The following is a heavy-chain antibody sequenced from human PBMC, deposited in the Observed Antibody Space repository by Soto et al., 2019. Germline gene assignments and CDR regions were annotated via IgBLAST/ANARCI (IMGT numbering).Heavy chain of an antibody. V-gene: IGHV1-69*13. Sequence: SVKVSCKASGGTFSSYAISWVRQAPGQGLEWMGGIIPIFGTANYAQKFQGRVTITADESTSTAYMELSSLRSEDTAVYYCASHYYDSSGYYFIEKDGMDVWGQGTTVTVSS. D-gene: IGHD3-22*01. CDR1: GGTFSSYA. CDR2: IIPIFGTA. CDR3: ASHYYDSSGYYFIEKDGMDV. J-gene: IGHJ6*02.